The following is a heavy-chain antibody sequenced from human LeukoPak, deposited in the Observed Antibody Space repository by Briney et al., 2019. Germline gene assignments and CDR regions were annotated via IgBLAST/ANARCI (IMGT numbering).Heavy chain of an antibody. J-gene: IGHJ4*02. CDR2: ISYDGSYK. Sequence: GRSLRLSCAASGFTFSSYGMHWVRQAPGKGLEWVAVISYDGSYKYYADSVKGRFTISRDNSKNTLYLQMNSLSAEDTAVYYCAKVGDYGDYALDYWGQGTLVTVSS. D-gene: IGHD4-17*01. CDR3: AKVGDYGDYALDY. CDR1: GFTFSSYG. V-gene: IGHV3-30*18.